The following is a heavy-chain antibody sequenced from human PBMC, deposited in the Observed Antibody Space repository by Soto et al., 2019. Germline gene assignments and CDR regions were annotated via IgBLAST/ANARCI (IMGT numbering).Heavy chain of an antibody. J-gene: IGHJ4*02. CDR2: IIPILGIA. CDR1: GGTFSSY. Sequence: SVKVSCKASGGTFSSYISCVRQAPGQGLEWMGRIIPILGIANYAQKFQGRVTITADKSTSTAYMELSSLRSEDTAVYYCARLLYYDSSGYPVDYWGQGTLVTVSS. CDR3: ARLLYYDSSGYPVDY. D-gene: IGHD3-22*01. V-gene: IGHV1-69*02.